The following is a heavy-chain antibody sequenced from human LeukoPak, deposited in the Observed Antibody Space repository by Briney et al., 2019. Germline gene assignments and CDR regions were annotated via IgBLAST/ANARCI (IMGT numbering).Heavy chain of an antibody. D-gene: IGHD3-10*01. Sequence: GGSLRLSCAASGFTFSSYSMNWVRQAPGKGLGWVSSITRSSYIYYADSVKGRFTISRDNSKNTLYLQMDSLRAEDTAVYYCAKGHRPGRGVRGVIFGYYYYMDVWGKGTTVTVSS. CDR2: ITRSSYI. CDR1: GFTFSSYS. J-gene: IGHJ6*03. CDR3: AKGHRPGRGVRGVIFGYYYYMDV. V-gene: IGHV3-21*04.